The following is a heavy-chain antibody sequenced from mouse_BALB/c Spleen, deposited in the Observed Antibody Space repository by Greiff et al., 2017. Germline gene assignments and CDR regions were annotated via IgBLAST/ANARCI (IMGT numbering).Heavy chain of an antibody. V-gene: IGHV1-55*01. D-gene: IGHD1-1*01. CDR1: GYNFTSYW. J-gene: IGHJ2*01. Sequence: VQLQQPGAELVKPGTSVKLSCKASGYNFTSYWINWVKLRPGQGLEWIGDIYPGSGSTNYNEKFKSKATLTVDTSSSTAYMQLSSLASEDSALYYCARSDGSSSYYLDDWGQGTTLTVAS. CDR2: IYPGSGST. CDR3: ARSDGSSSYYLDD.